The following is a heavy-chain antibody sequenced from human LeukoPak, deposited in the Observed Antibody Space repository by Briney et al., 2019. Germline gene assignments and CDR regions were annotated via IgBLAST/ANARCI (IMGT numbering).Heavy chain of an antibody. J-gene: IGHJ4*02. CDR3: AKDRYSYGFAAY. D-gene: IGHD5-18*01. V-gene: IGHV3-23*01. CDR1: GFTFSSYA. Sequence: TGGSLRLSCAASGFTFSSYAMSWVRQAPGKGLEWVSAISGSGGSTYYADSVKGRFTISRDNSKNTLYLQMNSLRAEDTAVYYCAKDRYSYGFAAYWGQGTLVTVSS. CDR2: ISGSGGST.